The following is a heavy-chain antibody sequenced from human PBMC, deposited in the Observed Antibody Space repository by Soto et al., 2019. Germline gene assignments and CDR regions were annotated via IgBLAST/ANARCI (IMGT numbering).Heavy chain of an antibody. V-gene: IGHV4-39*01. CDR1: GGSISSSCCY. CDR3: ASHRTGDSQNFDY. Sequence: QLQLQESGPGLVKPSETLSLTCTVSGGSISSSCCYWGWIRPPPGQGLEWIGSIYYSGSNYSHPSLESRATISVYTSKHQFSLKVSSVTADDTAGYCCASHRTGDSQNFDYWGQGTLVTVSS. D-gene: IGHD7-27*01. CDR2: IYYSGSN. J-gene: IGHJ4*02.